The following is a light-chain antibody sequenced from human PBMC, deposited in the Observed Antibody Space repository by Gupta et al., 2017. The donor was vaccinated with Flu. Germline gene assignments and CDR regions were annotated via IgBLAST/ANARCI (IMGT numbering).Light chain of an antibody. J-gene: IGKJ4*01. CDR2: GSS. CDR1: QSVRSN. Sequence: APLSVSPGERATLSCRASQSVRSNVAWYQQKPGQAPRFLIFGSSTRATDVPARFSGSGSGTEFTLTISSLQSEDFAVYYCQQYNNWPFVTFGGGTKVEIK. V-gene: IGKV3-15*01. CDR3: QQYNNWPFVT.